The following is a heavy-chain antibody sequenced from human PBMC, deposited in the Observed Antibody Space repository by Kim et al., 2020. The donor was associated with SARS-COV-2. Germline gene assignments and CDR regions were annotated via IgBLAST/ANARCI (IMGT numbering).Heavy chain of an antibody. D-gene: IGHD1-26*01. J-gene: IGHJ6*02. CDR2: IYYSGST. CDR3: ARGGVPLLYYYGMDV. CDR1: GGSISSYY. V-gene: IGHV4-59*13. Sequence: SETLSLTCTVSGGSISSYYWSWIRQPPGKGLEWIGYIYYSGSTNYNPSLKSRVTISVDTSKNQFSLKLSSVTAADTAVYYCARGGVPLLYYYGMDVWGQGTTVTVSS.